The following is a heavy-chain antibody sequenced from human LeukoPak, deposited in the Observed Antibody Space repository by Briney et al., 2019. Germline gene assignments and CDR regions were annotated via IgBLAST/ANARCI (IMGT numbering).Heavy chain of an antibody. CDR1: GVTISSYY. CDR3: GTIAAAGTGYFDY. CDR2: IYYSGST. J-gene: IGHJ4*02. Sequence: SETLRLTCTASGVTISSYYRSWIRQPPGKGLEWIGYIYYSGSTNYNPSLKSRVTISVDTSKNQFSLKLSSVTAADTAVYYCGTIAAAGTGYFDYWGQGTLVTVSS. D-gene: IGHD6-13*01. V-gene: IGHV4-59*08.